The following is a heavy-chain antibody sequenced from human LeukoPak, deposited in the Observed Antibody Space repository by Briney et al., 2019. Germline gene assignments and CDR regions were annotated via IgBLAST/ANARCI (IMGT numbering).Heavy chain of an antibody. CDR1: GGSFSGYS. CDR3: ARGLLRDLSLGAFDI. CDR2: ISHRGSI. Sequence: SETLSLTCAVYGGSFSGYSWSWIRQPPGKGLEWVGEISHRGSINHNPSLKSRVTMSVDTSKNHFSLKLNSVTATDTAVYYCARGLLRDLSLGAFDIWGQGTMVTVSS. J-gene: IGHJ3*02. D-gene: IGHD3-16*02. V-gene: IGHV4-34*01.